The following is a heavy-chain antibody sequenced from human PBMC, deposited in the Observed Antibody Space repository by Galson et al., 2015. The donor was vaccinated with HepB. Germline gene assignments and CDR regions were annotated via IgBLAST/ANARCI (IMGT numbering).Heavy chain of an antibody. CDR2: IYSGTST. CDR1: GFTVSSNY. V-gene: IGHV3-53*04. CDR3: ARGPRHYYDSSGPGHFDY. J-gene: IGHJ4*02. D-gene: IGHD3-22*01. Sequence: SLRLSCAASGFTVSSNYMSWVRQAPGKGLEWVSIIYSGTSTYYADSVRGRFTISRHNFKNTLYLQMNSLRAEDTAVYYCARGPRHYYDSSGPGHFDYWGQGTLVTVSS.